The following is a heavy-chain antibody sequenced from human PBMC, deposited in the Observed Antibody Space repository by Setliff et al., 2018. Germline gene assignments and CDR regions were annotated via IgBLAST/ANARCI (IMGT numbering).Heavy chain of an antibody. CDR1: GGSFSGYY. V-gene: IGHV4-34*09. Sequence: SETLSLTCAVYGGSFSGYYWSWIRQPPGKGLEWIGEINHSGSTYYNPSLESRVAISVDTSNNQFSLKLSSVTAADTAVYYCARTPYSSSSGGFDSWGQGILVTVSS. J-gene: IGHJ4*02. D-gene: IGHD6-6*01. CDR2: INHSGST. CDR3: ARTPYSSSSGGFDS.